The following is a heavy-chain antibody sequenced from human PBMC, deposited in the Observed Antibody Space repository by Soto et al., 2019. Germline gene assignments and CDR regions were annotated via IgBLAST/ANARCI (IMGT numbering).Heavy chain of an antibody. D-gene: IGHD3-10*01. V-gene: IGHV2-5*01. CDR2: IYWNDDK. J-gene: IGHJ3*02. CDR1: GFSLSTSGVG. CDR3: AHRRYYYGSGSDDAFDI. Sequence: QITLKESGPTLVKPTQTLTLTCTFSGFSLSTSGVGVGWIRQPPGKALEWLALIYWNDDKRYSPSLKSRLTITKDTSKNHVVLTMTNMDPVDTATYYCAHRRYYYGSGSDDAFDIWGQGTMVTVSS.